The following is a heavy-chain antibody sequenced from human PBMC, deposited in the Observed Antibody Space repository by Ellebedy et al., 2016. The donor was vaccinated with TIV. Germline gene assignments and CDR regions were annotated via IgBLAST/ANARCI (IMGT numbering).Heavy chain of an antibody. D-gene: IGHD6-13*01. Sequence: SVKVSCKASGGTFSNYGISWVRQAPGQGLEWMGGIIPVFGITNYAQKFQGRVTIIADKSTTTAYMELSSLRSEDTAVYYCARHCSSSWFGVGFDPWGQGTLVTVSS. CDR1: GGTFSNYG. CDR3: ARHCSSSWFGVGFDP. V-gene: IGHV1-69*10. CDR2: IIPVFGIT. J-gene: IGHJ5*02.